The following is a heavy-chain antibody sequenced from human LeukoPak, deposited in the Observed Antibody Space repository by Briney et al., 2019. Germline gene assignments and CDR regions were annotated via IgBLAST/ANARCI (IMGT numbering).Heavy chain of an antibody. CDR2: IYYSGST. CDR1: GGSISSYY. CDR3: AHSGYDFRSQTHFDY. J-gene: IGHJ4*02. D-gene: IGHD5-12*01. V-gene: IGHV4-59*01. Sequence: PSETLSLTCTVSGGSISSYYWSWIRQPPGKGLEWIGYIYYSGSTNYNPSLKSRVTISVDTSKNQFSLKLSSVTAADTAVYYRAHSGYDFRSQTHFDYWGQGTLVTVSS.